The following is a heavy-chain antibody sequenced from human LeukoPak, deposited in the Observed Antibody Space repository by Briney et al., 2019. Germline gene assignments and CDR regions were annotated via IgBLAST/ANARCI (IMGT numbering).Heavy chain of an antibody. V-gene: IGHV1-18*01. J-gene: IGHJ4*02. CDR1: GYTFTSYG. D-gene: IGHD2-8*01. CDR2: ISAYNGNT. Sequence: ASVKVSCKASGYTFTSYGISWVRQAPGQGLEWMGWISAYNGNTYYAQKLQGRVTMTTDTSTSTAYMELRSLRSDDTAVYYCARAVYCTNGVCYGPLDYWGQGTLVTVSS. CDR3: ARAVYCTNGVCYGPLDY.